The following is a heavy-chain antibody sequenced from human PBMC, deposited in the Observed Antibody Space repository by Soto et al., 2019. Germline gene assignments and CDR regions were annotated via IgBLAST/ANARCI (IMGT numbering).Heavy chain of an antibody. CDR2: IYYSGST. J-gene: IGHJ6*02. CDR3: ARALGITMVRGVITGMDV. V-gene: IGHV4-39*01. CDR1: GGSISSSSYY. Sequence: PSETLSLTCTVSGGSISSSSYYWGWIRQPPGKGLEWIGSIYYSGSTYYNPSLKSRVTISVDTSKNQFSLKLSSVTAADTAVYYCARALGITMVRGVITGMDVWGQGTTVTVSS. D-gene: IGHD3-10*01.